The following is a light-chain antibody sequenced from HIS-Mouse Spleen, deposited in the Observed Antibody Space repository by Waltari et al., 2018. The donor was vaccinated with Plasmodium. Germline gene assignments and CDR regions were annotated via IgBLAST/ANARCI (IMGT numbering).Light chain of an antibody. J-gene: IGKJ4*01. CDR2: DAS. Sequence: DIQMTQSPSSLSASVGHRVTITCQASQDISNYLNWYQQKPGKPPKLLIDDASNLETGVPSRFSGSGSGTDFTFTISSLQPEDIATYYCQQYDNLPLTFGGGTKVEIK. CDR1: QDISNY. CDR3: QQYDNLPLT. V-gene: IGKV1-33*01.